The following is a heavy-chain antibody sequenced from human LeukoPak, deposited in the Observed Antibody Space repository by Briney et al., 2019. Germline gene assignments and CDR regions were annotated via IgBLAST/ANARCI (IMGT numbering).Heavy chain of an antibody. CDR1: GFTFSSYA. J-gene: IGHJ5*02. Sequence: GGSLRLSCAASGFTFSSYAMSWVRQAPGKGLEWVSAISGSGGSTYYADSVKGRFTISRDNSKNTLYLQMNSLRAEDTAVYYCAKDYYDSSGLNWFDPWGQGTLVTVSS. CDR3: AKDYYDSSGLNWFDP. D-gene: IGHD3-22*01. CDR2: ISGSGGST. V-gene: IGHV3-23*01.